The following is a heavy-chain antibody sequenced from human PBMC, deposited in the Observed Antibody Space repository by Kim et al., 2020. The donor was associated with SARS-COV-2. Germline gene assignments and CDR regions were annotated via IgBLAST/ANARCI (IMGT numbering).Heavy chain of an antibody. CDR2: INHSGST. J-gene: IGHJ4*02. CDR3: ARGLFTMVRGVTDDY. D-gene: IGHD3-10*01. CDR1: GGSFSGYY. V-gene: IGHV4-34*01. Sequence: SETLSLTCAVYGGSFSGYYWSWIRQPPGKGLEWIGEINHSGSTNYNPSLKSRVTISVDTSKNQFSLKLISVTAADTAVYYCARGLFTMVRGVTDDYWGQGTLVTVSS.